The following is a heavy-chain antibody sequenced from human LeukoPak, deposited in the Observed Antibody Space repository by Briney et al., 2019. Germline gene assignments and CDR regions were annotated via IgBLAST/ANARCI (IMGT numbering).Heavy chain of an antibody. Sequence: GGSLRLSCAASGFSVSDNYLNWVRQAPGKGLEWVSIIYAGGNTYYADSVKGRFTISRDNSENTLYLQMESLRAEDTAVYFCSKYIGRGNNYYYSMDVWGQGTKVTVS. CDR2: IYAGGNT. D-gene: IGHD1-14*01. CDR1: GFSVSDNY. J-gene: IGHJ6*03. V-gene: IGHV3-66*01. CDR3: SKYIGRGNNYYYSMDV.